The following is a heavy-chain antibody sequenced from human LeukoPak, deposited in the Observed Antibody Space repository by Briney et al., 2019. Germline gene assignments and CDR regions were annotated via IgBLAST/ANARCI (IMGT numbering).Heavy chain of an antibody. CDR3: ARGKGYWNAGTFDY. CDR1: GYTFTSYG. CDR2: ISIYNGNA. D-gene: IGHD1-1*01. J-gene: IGHJ4*02. V-gene: IGHV1-18*01. Sequence: ASVKVSCKASGYTFTSYGISWVRQAPGQGLEWMGWISIYNGNADYAQNLQGRVTMTTDTSTSTAYMELRSLRSDDTAMYYCARGKGYWNAGTFDYWGQGTLVTVSS.